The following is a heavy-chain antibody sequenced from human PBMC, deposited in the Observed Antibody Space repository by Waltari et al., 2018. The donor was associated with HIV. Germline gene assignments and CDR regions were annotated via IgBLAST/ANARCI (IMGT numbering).Heavy chain of an antibody. Sequence: QVQLQESGPGLVKPSETLSLTCTFSGGSITSHYWSWVRQPPGKGLEWIGYIYYSGSTNYNPSLKSRVTISVDTSKNQFSLKLTSVTAADTAVYYCARFASEIFDSSGYSFDYWGQGALVTVPS. D-gene: IGHD3-22*01. CDR3: ARFASEIFDSSGYSFDY. CDR2: IYYSGST. V-gene: IGHV4-59*08. J-gene: IGHJ4*02. CDR1: GGSITSHY.